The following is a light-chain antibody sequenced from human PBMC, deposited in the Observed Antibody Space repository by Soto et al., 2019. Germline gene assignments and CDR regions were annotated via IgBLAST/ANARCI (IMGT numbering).Light chain of an antibody. CDR1: HTIATY. CDR2: GAS. Sequence: IQMTQSPSSLSASVGDGVTLTCRASHTIATYLNWYQQKPGQVPEVLIYGASRLHVGVPSRFTGSGYGTDFTLTINNLQPEDCAIYYCQQFYYYHHTIGQGTKLEV. CDR3: QQFYYYHHT. J-gene: IGKJ2*01. V-gene: IGKV1-39*01.